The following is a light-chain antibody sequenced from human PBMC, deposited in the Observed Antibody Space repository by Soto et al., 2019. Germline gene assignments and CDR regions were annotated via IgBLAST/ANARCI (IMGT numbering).Light chain of an antibody. CDR1: QTIGTY. Sequence: IEVTQSPSSLAASLGDRVTITCRASQTIGTYVNWYRQKSGAAPELLIYDASTLQSGAPSRFRGGASGTDFTLTISSLQPEDFATYYCQQSYSSRSITFGQGTKVDIK. V-gene: IGKV1-39*01. CDR2: DAS. CDR3: QQSYSSRSIT. J-gene: IGKJ1*01.